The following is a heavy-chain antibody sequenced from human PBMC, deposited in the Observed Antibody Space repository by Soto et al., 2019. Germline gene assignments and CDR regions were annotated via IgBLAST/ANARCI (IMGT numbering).Heavy chain of an antibody. V-gene: IGHV1-18*01. D-gene: IGHD3-3*01. CDR2: ISAYNGET. CDR3: ARDLEESGDVWTGVGLY. CDR1: GYNFHSYG. J-gene: IGHJ4*02. Sequence: QVQLVQSGAEVKKPGASVKVSCKASGYNFHSYGITWVRQAPGQGLEWLGWISAYNGETHSGQMLQGRVSLTIDISTSTAYMERRSLRSDETAVYYCARDLEESGDVWTGVGLYWGQGTRVTVSS.